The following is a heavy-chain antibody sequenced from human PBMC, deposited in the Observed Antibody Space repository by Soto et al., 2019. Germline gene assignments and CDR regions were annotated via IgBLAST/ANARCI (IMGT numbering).Heavy chain of an antibody. CDR3: AAGEASSRNLAPYYLDF. J-gene: IGHJ4*02. D-gene: IGHD6-13*01. CDR1: GGSFKSGSYS. CDR2: VYHTGRT. Sequence: PSETLSLTCTVSGGSFKSGSYSWSWIRQPPGKGLEWIGYVYHTGRTSYNPSLKSRVSISMDTSKNQFSLNLDSVTAADTAVYFCAAGEASSRNLAPYYLDFWGQGTLVTVSS. V-gene: IGHV4-61*01.